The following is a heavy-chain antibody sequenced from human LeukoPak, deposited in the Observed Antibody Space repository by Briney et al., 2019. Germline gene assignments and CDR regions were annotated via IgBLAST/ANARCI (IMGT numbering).Heavy chain of an antibody. V-gene: IGHV4-61*02. D-gene: IGHD3-22*01. J-gene: IGHJ4*02. CDR1: GGSISSGSYY. CDR2: IYISGST. Sequence: PSQTLSLTCTVSGGSISSGSYYWSWIRQPAGKGLEWIGRIYISGSTNYKASLKSRVTISVDTSKNQFSLRLGSVTAADTAVYYCARGGTNDYYDSSGYYNVWGQGTLVTVSS. CDR3: ARGGTNDYYDSSGYYNV.